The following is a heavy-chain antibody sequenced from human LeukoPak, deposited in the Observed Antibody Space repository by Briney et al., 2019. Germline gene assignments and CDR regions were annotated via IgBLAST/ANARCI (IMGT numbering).Heavy chain of an antibody. Sequence: SVKVSCKASGGTFNNHAISWVRQAPGQGLEWMGAILPIFGTPNYAQNFQGRVTITADASTSTVYMERSSLRSEDTAVYYCARLHGEYDPDWYFDLWGRGTLVTVSS. V-gene: IGHV1-69*13. J-gene: IGHJ2*01. CDR3: ARLHGEYDPDWYFDL. CDR1: GGTFNNHA. CDR2: ILPIFGTP. D-gene: IGHD4-17*01.